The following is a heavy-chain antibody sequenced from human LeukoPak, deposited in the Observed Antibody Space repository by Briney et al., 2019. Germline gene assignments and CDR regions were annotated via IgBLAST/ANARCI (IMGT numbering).Heavy chain of an antibody. CDR1: GGSFSGYY. V-gene: IGHV4-34*01. Sequence: SETLSLTCAVYGGSFSGYYWSWIRQPPGKGLEWIGEINHSGSTNYNPSLKSRVTISVDTSKNQFSLKLSSVTAADTAVYYCAAYGSGSYYNNRNWFDPWGQETLVTVSS. D-gene: IGHD3-10*01. CDR2: INHSGST. CDR3: AAYGSGSYYNNRNWFDP. J-gene: IGHJ5*02.